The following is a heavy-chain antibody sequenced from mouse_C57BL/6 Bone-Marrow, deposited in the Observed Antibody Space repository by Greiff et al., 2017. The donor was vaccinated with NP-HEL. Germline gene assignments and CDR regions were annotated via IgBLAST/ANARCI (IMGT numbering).Heavy chain of an antibody. D-gene: IGHD1-1*01. Sequence: QVQLQQPGAELVRPGSSVKLSCKASGYTFTSYWMDWVKQRPGQGLEWIGNIYPSDSETHYNQKFKDKATLTVDKSSSTAYMQLSSLTSEDFAVYYCARGGTHYGSSFDYWGQGTTLTVSS. V-gene: IGHV1-61*01. CDR2: IYPSDSET. CDR1: GYTFTSYW. CDR3: ARGGTHYGSSFDY. J-gene: IGHJ2*01.